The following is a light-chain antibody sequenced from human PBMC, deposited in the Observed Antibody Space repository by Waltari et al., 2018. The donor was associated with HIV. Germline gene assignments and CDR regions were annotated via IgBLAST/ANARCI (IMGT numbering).Light chain of an antibody. V-gene: IGLV1-47*01. J-gene: IGLJ1*01. CDR1: SSNIGRTY. CDR2: RNN. Sequence: QYVLPQPPPAHGTPGPRVPPPCSASSSNIGRTYVYWYQHHPGTAPKLLIYRNNQRPSGVPDRFSGSKSGTSASLAISGLRSEDEADYYCAAWDDSLSGPHYVFGTGTKVTVL. CDR3: AAWDDSLSGPHYV.